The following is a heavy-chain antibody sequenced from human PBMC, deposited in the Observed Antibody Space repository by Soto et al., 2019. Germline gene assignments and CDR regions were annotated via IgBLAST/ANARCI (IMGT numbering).Heavy chain of an antibody. CDR2: IIPIFGTA. V-gene: IGHV1-69*13. CDR3: ARDPPYYYDSSGYAFDY. Sequence: VASVKVSCKASGGTFSSYAISWVRQAPGQGLEWMGGIIPIFGTANYAQKFQGRVTITADESTSTAYMELSSLRSEDTAVYYCARDPPYYYDSSGYAFDYWGQGTLVTVSS. J-gene: IGHJ4*02. D-gene: IGHD3-22*01. CDR1: GGTFSSYA.